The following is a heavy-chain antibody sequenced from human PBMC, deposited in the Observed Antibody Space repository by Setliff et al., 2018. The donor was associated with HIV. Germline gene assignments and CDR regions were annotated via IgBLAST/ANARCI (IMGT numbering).Heavy chain of an antibody. CDR2: IYHTGSS. CDR1: GFSISSRYY. CDR3: SAVKDYYDSSGVEAFEI. D-gene: IGHD3-22*01. V-gene: IGHV4-38-2*01. Sequence: PSETLSLTCDVSGFSISSRYYWGWIRQSPGKGLEWIGNIYHTGSSYYNPSLKSRVTMSVDTSKNQFSLKLSSVTAADTAVYYCSAVKDYYDSSGVEAFEIWGQRAMVPVSS. J-gene: IGHJ3*02.